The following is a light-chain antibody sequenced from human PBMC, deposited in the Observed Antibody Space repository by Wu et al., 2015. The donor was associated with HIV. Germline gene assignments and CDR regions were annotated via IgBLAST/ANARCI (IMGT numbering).Light chain of an antibody. Sequence: EIVLTQSPGTLSLSPGERATLSCRASQSVSSSYLAWYQQKPGQAPRLLIYGASIRATGFPDRFSVSGSGTDFTLIISRLEPEDFAVYYCQHYGSSLESTFGQGTRLE. CDR2: GAS. J-gene: IGKJ5*01. CDR3: QHYGSSLEST. V-gene: IGKV3-20*01. CDR1: QSVSSSY.